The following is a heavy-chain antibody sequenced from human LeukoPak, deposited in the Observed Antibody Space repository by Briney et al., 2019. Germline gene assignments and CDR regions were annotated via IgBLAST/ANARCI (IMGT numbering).Heavy chain of an antibody. J-gene: IGHJ5*02. CDR2: LGSGGRGS. Sequence: GGSLRLSCAASGFTFDDYAMHWVRQAPGKGLEWVSALGSGGRGSHYADSVKGRFTISRDDSKNTLYLQMNSLRAEDTAVYFCARPGLAVAGTRWFDPWGQGTLVTVSS. CDR3: ARPGLAVAGTRWFDP. D-gene: IGHD6-19*01. CDR1: GFTFDDYA. V-gene: IGHV3-23*01.